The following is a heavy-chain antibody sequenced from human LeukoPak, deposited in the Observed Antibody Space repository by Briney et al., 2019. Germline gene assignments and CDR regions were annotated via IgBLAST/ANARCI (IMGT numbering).Heavy chain of an antibody. CDR3: SRGSGWLSVY. D-gene: IGHD6-19*01. Sequence: AGGSLRLSCTASGFTFGDYLMSWFRQAPGKGLEWIGFISGGTTEYAASVKGRFTISREDSTRIAYLQMNSLATEDTAVYYCSRGSGWLSVYWGQGTLVTVSS. V-gene: IGHV3-49*03. CDR2: ISGGTT. J-gene: IGHJ4*02. CDR1: GFTFGDYL.